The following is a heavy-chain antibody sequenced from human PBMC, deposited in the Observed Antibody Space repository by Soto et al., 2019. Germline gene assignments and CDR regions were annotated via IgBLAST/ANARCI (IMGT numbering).Heavy chain of an antibody. CDR3: ARDRYTTGWYYFDP. CDR1: GGSMSSYY. V-gene: IGHV4-59*01. J-gene: IGHJ5*02. D-gene: IGHD6-19*01. Sequence: LSLTCTVSGGSMSSYYWGWIRQPPGKGLEWIGYIYYGGNTNYNPSLKSRVTISLDTSKNQFSLKLSSVTAADTAVYYCARDRYTTGWYYFDPWGQGTLVTVSS. CDR2: IYYGGNT.